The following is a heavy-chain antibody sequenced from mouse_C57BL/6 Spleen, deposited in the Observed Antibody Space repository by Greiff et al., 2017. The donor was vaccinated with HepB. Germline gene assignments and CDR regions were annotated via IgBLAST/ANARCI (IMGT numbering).Heavy chain of an antibody. CDR1: GYAFSSYW. V-gene: IGHV1-80*01. CDR2: IYPGDGDT. D-gene: IGHD1-1*01. CDR3: ARGGDYYYYAMDY. Sequence: QVHVKQSGAELVKPGASVKISCKASGYAFSSYWMNWVKQRPGKGLEWIGQIYPGDGDTNYNGKFKGKATLTADKSSSTAYMQLSSLTSEDSAVYFCARGGDYYYYAMDYWGQGTSVTVSS. J-gene: IGHJ4*01.